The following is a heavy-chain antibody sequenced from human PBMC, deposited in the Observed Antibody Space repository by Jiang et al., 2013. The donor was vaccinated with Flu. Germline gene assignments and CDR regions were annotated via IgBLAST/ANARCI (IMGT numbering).Heavy chain of an antibody. CDR3: ARSTDSGWYSDY. J-gene: IGHJ4*02. D-gene: IGHD6-19*01. V-gene: IGHV2-5*01. CDR2: IYWNDDK. CDR1: GFSLSTSGVG. Sequence: KPTQTLTLTCTFSGFSLSTSGVGVGWIRQPPGKALEWLALIYWNDDKRYSPSLKSRLTISKDTSKNQVVLTMTNMDPVDTATYYCARSTDSGWYSDYWGQGTLVTVSS.